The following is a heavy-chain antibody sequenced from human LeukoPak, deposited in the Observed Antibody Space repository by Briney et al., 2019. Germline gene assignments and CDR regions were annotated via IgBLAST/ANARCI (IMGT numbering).Heavy chain of an antibody. CDR3: ARATRGGYWELDY. J-gene: IGHJ4*02. D-gene: IGHD1-26*01. CDR1: GGSISSSY. Sequence: SETLSLTCTVSGGSISSSYWSWIRQPPGKGLEWIGYIYYSGSTNYNPSLKSRVTISVDTSNNHFSLKLTSVTAADTAVYYCARATRGGYWELDYWGQGTLVTVSS. CDR2: IYYSGST. V-gene: IGHV4-59*01.